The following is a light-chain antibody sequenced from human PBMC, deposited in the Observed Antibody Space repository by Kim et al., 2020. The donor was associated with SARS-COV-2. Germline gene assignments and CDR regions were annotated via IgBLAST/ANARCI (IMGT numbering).Light chain of an antibody. J-gene: IGLJ3*02. V-gene: IGLV2-8*01. CDR3: SSYAVNNMWL. CDR1: GSVAGAYND. Sequence: SVSTSCTGTGSVAGAYNDVSWYQRPAVGPPRLLIYKVSKPPAAVPDRVSDSTSGNTASLTVSGLQTEDEADYYCSSYAVNNMWLFGGGTQLTVL. CDR2: KVS.